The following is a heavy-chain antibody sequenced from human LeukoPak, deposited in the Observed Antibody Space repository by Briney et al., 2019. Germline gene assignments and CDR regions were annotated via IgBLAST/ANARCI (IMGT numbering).Heavy chain of an antibody. J-gene: IGHJ3*02. V-gene: IGHV1-2*02. CDR3: ARVSYGSGSRGEAFDI. Sequence: ASVKVSCKASGYTFTSYGISWVRQAPGQGLEWMGWINPNSGGTNYAQKFQGRVTMTRDTSISTAYMELSRLRSDDTAVYYCARVSYGSGSRGEAFDIWGQGTMVTVSS. CDR1: GYTFTSYG. CDR2: INPNSGGT. D-gene: IGHD3-10*01.